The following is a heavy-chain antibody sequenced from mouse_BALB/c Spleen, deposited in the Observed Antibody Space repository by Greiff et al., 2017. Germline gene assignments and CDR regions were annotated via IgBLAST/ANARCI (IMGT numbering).Heavy chain of an antibody. V-gene: IGHV5-6-4*01. J-gene: IGHJ1*01. Sequence: EVKVVESGGGLVKPGGSLKLSCAASGFTFSSYTMSWVRQTPEKRLEWVATISSGGSYTYYPDSVKGRFTISRDNAKNTLYLQMSSLKSEDTAMYYCTRDDNWYFDVLGAGTTVTVSS. CDR1: GFTFSSYT. CDR3: TRDDNWYFDV. CDR2: ISSGGSYT.